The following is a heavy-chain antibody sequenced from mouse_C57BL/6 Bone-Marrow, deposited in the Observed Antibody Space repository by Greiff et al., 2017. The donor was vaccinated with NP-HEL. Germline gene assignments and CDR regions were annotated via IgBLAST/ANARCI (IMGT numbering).Heavy chain of an antibody. J-gene: IGHJ3*01. CDR2: IDPSDSYT. CDR3: AGGGITWDY. Sequence: QVQLKQPGAELVMPGASVKLSCKASGYTFTSYWMHWVKQRPGQGLEWIGEIDPSDSYTNYNQKFKGKSTLTVDKSSSTAYMQLSSLTSEDSAVYYCAGGGITWDYWGQGTLVTVSA. D-gene: IGHD1-1*02. CDR1: GYTFTSYW. V-gene: IGHV1-69*01.